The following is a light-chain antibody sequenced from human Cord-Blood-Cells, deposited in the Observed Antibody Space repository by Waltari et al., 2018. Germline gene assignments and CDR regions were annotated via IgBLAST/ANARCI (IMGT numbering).Light chain of an antibody. V-gene: IGKV1-39*01. CDR3: QQSYSTPLT. J-gene: IGKJ3*01. CDR1: QSISSY. CDR2: ATS. Sequence: DIQMTQSPSSLSASVGDRVTITCRASQSISSYLNWYQQKPGKAPKLLIYATSSLQSGVPSRFRGSGSWTDFTLTISSLQPEDFATYYWQQSYSTPLTFGPGTKVDIK.